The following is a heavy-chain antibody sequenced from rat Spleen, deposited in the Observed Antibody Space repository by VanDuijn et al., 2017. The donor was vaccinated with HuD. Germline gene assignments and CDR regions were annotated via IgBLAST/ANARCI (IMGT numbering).Heavy chain of an antibody. CDR1: GFIFSDYY. J-gene: IGHJ4*01. CDR3: ARHGRGKTTYYYVMDA. Sequence: EVQLVESDGSLVQPGRSLKFSCVASGFIFSDYYVAWVRQAPTKGLEWVATINYDGSSTFYRDSVRARFTISRDNTKSTLYLQVDSLKSEDTATYYCARHGRGKTTYYYVMDAWGQGVSVTVSS. V-gene: IGHV5-17*01. D-gene: IGHD4-5*01. CDR2: INYDGSST.